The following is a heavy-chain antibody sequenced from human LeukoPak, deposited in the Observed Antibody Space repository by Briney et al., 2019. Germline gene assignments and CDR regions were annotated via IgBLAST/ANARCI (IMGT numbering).Heavy chain of an antibody. J-gene: IGHJ3*02. D-gene: IGHD3-9*01. CDR2: SYTSGST. CDR3: ARRRVLTGSSRGDAFDI. Sequence: PSQTLSLTCTVPGGSMSSGSYYWSWIRQPAGKGLEWIGRSYTSGSTNYNPSLKSRVTISVDTSKSQFSLKLSSVTAADTAVYYCARRRVLTGSSRGDAFDIWGQGTVVTVSS. CDR1: GGSMSSGSYY. V-gene: IGHV4-61*02.